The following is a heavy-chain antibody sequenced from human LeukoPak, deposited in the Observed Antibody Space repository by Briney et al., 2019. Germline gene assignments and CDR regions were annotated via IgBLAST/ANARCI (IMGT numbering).Heavy chain of an antibody. CDR3: AAQYYYDSSGYYY. CDR2: ISAYNGNT. D-gene: IGHD3-22*01. Sequence: ASVKVSCKASGYTFTSCGISWVRQAPGQGLEWMGWISAYNGNTNYAQKRQGRVTMTTDTSTSTAYMELRSLRSDDTAVYYCAAQYYYDSSGYYYWGQGTLVTVSS. CDR1: GYTFTSCG. V-gene: IGHV1-18*01. J-gene: IGHJ4*02.